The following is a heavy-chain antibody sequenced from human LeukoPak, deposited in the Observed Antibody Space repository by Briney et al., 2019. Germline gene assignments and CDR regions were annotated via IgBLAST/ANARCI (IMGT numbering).Heavy chain of an antibody. CDR2: INHSGST. V-gene: IGHV4-34*01. CDR1: GGSFSGYY. Sequence: PSETPSLTCAVYGGSFSGYYWSWIRQPPGKGLEWIGEINHSGSTNYNPSLKSRVTISVDTSKNQFSLKLSSVTAADTAVYYCARSSSGSSWYDYYYYMDVWGKGTTVTVSS. D-gene: IGHD6-13*01. J-gene: IGHJ6*03. CDR3: ARSSSGSSWYDYYYYMDV.